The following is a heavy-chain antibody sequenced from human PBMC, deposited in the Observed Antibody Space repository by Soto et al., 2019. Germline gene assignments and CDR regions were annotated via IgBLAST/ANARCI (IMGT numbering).Heavy chain of an antibody. D-gene: IGHD2-2*01. CDR1: GYTFTGYY. CDR2: INPNSGGT. CDR3: ARERIVVVPADGMDV. Sequence: ASVKVSCKASGYTFTGYYMHWVRQAPGQGLEWMGWINPNSGGTNYAQKFQGRVTMTRDTSISTAYMELSRLRSDDTAAYYCARERIVVVPADGMDVWGQGTTVTVSS. V-gene: IGHV1-2*02. J-gene: IGHJ6*02.